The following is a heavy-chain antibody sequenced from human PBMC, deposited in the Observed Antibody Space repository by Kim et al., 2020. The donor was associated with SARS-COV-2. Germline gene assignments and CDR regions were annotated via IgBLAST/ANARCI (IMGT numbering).Heavy chain of an antibody. D-gene: IGHD6-13*01. CDR3: AKVRCSSSWWGCYFDY. Sequence: GGSLRLSCAASGFTFDDYTMHWVRQAPGKGLEWVSLISWDGGSTYYADSVKGRFTISRDNSKNSLYLQMNSLRTEDTALYYCAKVRCSSSWWGCYFDYWGQGTLVTVSS. V-gene: IGHV3-43*01. CDR2: ISWDGGST. CDR1: GFTFDDYT. J-gene: IGHJ4*02.